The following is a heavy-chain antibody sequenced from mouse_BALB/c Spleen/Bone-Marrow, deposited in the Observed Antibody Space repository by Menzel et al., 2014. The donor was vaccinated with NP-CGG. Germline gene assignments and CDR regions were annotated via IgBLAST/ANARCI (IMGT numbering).Heavy chain of an antibody. Sequence: QVQLKDSGPGLVAPSQSLSITCTVSGFSLXSYGVHWVRQPPGKGLEWLGVIWAGGGTNYNSALMSRLSISKDNSKSQVFLKMNSLLTDDTAMYYCASLYLSAYWGQGTLVTVSA. CDR3: ASLYLSAY. D-gene: IGHD5-1-1*01. V-gene: IGHV2-9*02. J-gene: IGHJ3*01. CDR1: GFSLXSYG. CDR2: IWAGGGT.